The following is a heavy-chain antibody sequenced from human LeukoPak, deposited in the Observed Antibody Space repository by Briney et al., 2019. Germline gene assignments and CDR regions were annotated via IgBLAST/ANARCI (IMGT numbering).Heavy chain of an antibody. CDR2: ISYDGSNK. CDR1: GFTFSSYG. D-gene: IGHD1-26*01. CDR3: AKDRNRELRPDYYYGMDV. Sequence: GSLRLSCAASGFTFSSYGMHWVRQAPGRGLEWVAVISYDGSNKYYADSVKGRFTISRDNSKNTLYLQMNSLRAEDTAVYYCAKDRNRELRPDYYYGMDVWGQGTTVTVS. V-gene: IGHV3-30*18. J-gene: IGHJ6*02.